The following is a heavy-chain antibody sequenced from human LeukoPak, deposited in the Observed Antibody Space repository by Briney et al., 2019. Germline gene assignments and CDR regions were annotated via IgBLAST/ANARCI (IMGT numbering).Heavy chain of an antibody. V-gene: IGHV1-24*01. CDR1: GYTLTELS. CDR2: FDPEEGET. J-gene: IGHJ4*02. CDR3: ATGEGGRWLQLSPILDY. D-gene: IGHD5-24*01. Sequence: ASVKVSCKVSGYTLTELSMHWVRQAPGKGLEWMGGFDPEEGETIYAQKFQGRVTMTEDTSTDTAYMELSSLRSEDTAVYYCATGEGGRWLQLSPILDYWGQGTLVTVSS.